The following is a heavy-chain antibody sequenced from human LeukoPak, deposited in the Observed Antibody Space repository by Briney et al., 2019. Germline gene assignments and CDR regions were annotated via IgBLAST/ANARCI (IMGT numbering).Heavy chain of an antibody. D-gene: IGHD3-10*01. Sequence: GGSLRLSCAASGFTLSNFWMHWVRQAPGKGLVWVSRMYGDGSAISHADSVKGRFTISRDNAKNTLYLQMNSLRAEDTAVYYCAKGPMVRGVPNWFDPWGQGTLVTVSS. J-gene: IGHJ5*02. CDR3: AKGPMVRGVPNWFDP. CDR1: GFTLSNFW. V-gene: IGHV3-74*01. CDR2: MYGDGSAI.